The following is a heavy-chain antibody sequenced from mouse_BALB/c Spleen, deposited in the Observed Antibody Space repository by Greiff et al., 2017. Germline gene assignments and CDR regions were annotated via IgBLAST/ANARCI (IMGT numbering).Heavy chain of an antibody. V-gene: IGHV2-9*02. Sequence: VKLMESGPGLVAPSQSLSITCTVSGFSLTSYGVHWVRQPPGKGLEWLGVIWAGGSTNYNSALMSRLSISKDNSKSQVFLKMNSLQTDDTAMYYCARDLTMITARAMDYWGQGTSVTVSS. J-gene: IGHJ4*01. CDR1: GFSLTSYG. CDR3: ARDLTMITARAMDY. CDR2: IWAGGST. D-gene: IGHD2-4*01.